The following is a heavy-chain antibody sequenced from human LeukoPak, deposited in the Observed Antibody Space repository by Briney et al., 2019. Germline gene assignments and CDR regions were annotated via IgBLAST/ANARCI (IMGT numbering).Heavy chain of an antibody. Sequence: GGSLRLSCAASGFTFDDYGMSWVRQAPGKGLEWVSGISWNGGSTGYADSVKGRFTISRDNAKNSLYLQMNSLRAEDTALYYCARGYCSGGSCYPPDYWGQGTLVTVSS. CDR3: ARGYCSGGSCYPPDY. CDR2: ISWNGGST. V-gene: IGHV3-20*04. D-gene: IGHD2-15*01. J-gene: IGHJ4*02. CDR1: GFTFDDYG.